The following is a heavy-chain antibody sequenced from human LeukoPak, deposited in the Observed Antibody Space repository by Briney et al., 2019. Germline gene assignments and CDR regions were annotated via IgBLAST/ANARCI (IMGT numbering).Heavy chain of an antibody. CDR1: GYTFTSYY. V-gene: IGHV1-18*04. CDR2: ISPYNGNT. J-gene: IGHJ5*01. D-gene: IGHD2-15*01. CDR3: ARVAGRVKGLDWFGS. Sequence: ASVKVSCKASGYTFTSYYMHWVRQAPGQGLEWMGWISPYNGNTKSAQKLQGRVTMTTDTSRSTAYMELRSLRADDTAVYYCARVAGRVKGLDWFGSWGQGTLVTVSS.